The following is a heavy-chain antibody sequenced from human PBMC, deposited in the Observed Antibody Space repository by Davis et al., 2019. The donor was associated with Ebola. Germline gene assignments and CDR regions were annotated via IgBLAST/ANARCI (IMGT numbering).Heavy chain of an antibody. CDR1: GFSVRSNY. Sequence: GESLKISCAASGFSVRSNYLSWVRQAPGKGLEWVSVIYSNGHTYHADFVKGRFTISRDSSKNTLYLQMNSLTAEDTAVYYCSRDVQFEFYDYWGQGTLVTVSS. CDR3: SRDVQFEFYDY. J-gene: IGHJ4*02. V-gene: IGHV3-53*01. D-gene: IGHD3-10*01. CDR2: IYSNGHT.